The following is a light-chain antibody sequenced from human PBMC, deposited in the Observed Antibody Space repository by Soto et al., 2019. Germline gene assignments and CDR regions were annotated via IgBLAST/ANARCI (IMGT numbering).Light chain of an antibody. Sequence: QSVLTQPPSASGTPGQRVTISCSGSSSNIGSNTVNWYQQLPGTAPKLLIYANNERPSGVPDRFSGSKSGTSASLAISGPRSEDEADFYCAAWDDSLNRYVFGTGTKVTV. CDR2: ANN. CDR3: AAWDDSLNRYV. V-gene: IGLV1-44*01. CDR1: SSNIGSNT. J-gene: IGLJ1*01.